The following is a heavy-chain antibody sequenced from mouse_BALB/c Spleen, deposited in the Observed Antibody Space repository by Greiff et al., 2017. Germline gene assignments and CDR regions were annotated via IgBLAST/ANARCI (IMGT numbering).Heavy chain of an antibody. J-gene: IGHJ4*01. D-gene: IGHD1-1*01. Sequence: QVQLKQSAAELARPGASVKMSCKASGYTFTSYTMHWVKQRPGQGLEWIGYINPSSGYTEYNQKFKDKTTLTADKSSSTAYMQLSSLTSEDSAVYYCARKGNYYGSSDAMDYWGQGTSVTVSS. CDR2: INPSSGYT. CDR3: ARKGNYYGSSDAMDY. V-gene: IGHV1-4*02. CDR1: GYTFTSYT.